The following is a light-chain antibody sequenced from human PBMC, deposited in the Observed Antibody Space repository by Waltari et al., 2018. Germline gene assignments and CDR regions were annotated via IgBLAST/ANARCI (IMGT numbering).Light chain of an antibody. J-gene: IGKJ2*01. CDR3: QQYNTYPYT. CDR2: AAS. Sequence: TYRWSQDLNKYLPWFQQKPGKAPKSLIHAASNSQSGVPSKFSGSGSRTDFTLTISRLQPEDFATYYCQQYNTYPYTFGQGTKIEIK. V-gene: IGKV1-16*02. CDR1: QDLNKY.